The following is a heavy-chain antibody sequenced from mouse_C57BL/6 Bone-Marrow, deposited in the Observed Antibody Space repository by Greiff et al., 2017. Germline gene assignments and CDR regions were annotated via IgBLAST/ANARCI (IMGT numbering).Heavy chain of an antibody. CDR2: IYPRSGNT. Sequence: QVQLQQSGAELARPGASVKLSCKASGYTFTSYGISWVKQRTGQGLEWIGEIYPRSGNTYYNEKFKGKATLTADKSSSTAYMELRSLTSEDSAVYFCARSPLLLYYFDYWGQGTTLTGSS. CDR3: ARSPLLLYYFDY. V-gene: IGHV1-81*01. J-gene: IGHJ2*01. D-gene: IGHD2-12*01. CDR1: GYTFTSYG.